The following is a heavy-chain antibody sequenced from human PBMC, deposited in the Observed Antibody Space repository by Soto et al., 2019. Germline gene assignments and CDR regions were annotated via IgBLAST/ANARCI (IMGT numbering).Heavy chain of an antibody. CDR2: ITSDGNAQ. J-gene: IGHJ5*02. CDR1: GFNFRSDW. Sequence: EVQLVESGGGLVQPGGSLRLSCAASGFNFRSDWMSWVRQAPGKWLEWVATITSDGNAQLYVDSVKGRFSISRDNARNSLLLQMDNLRADDTAVYYCAGEHWYHFDPWGQGTLVTVSS. V-gene: IGHV3-7*01. D-gene: IGHD1-20*01. CDR3: AGEHWYHFDP.